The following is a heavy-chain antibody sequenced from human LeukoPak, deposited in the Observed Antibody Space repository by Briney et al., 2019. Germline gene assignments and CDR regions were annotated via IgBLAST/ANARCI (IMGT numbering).Heavy chain of an antibody. D-gene: IGHD3-10*01. J-gene: IGHJ6*03. CDR1: GFIFSNYS. V-gene: IGHV3-21*01. Sequence: NPGGSLRLSCAVSGFIFSNYSKNWVRQAPGKGLEWVSSISSSGSFLSYADSVKGRSTISRDSAKNSLYLQMNSLRAEDTAVYYCARAPRGLWFGEFAGYMDVWGKGTTVTVSS. CDR3: ARAPRGLWFGEFAGYMDV. CDR2: ISSSGSFL.